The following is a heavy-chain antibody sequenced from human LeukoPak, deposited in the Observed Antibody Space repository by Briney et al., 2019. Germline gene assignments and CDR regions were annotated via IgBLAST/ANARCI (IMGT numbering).Heavy chain of an antibody. V-gene: IGHV4-4*07. CDR2: IYTSGST. CDR3: ARGCSGGSCYQSDAFDI. Sequence: SSETPSLTCTVSGGSISSYYWSWIRQPAGKGLEWIGRIYTSGSTNYNPSLKSRVTMSVDTSKNQFSLELSSVTAADTAVYYCARGCSGGSCYQSDAFDIWGQGTMVTVSS. J-gene: IGHJ3*02. CDR1: GGSISSYY. D-gene: IGHD2-15*01.